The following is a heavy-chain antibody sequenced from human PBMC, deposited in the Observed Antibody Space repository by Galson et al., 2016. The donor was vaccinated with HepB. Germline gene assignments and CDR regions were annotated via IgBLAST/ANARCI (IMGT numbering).Heavy chain of an antibody. CDR2: TYYRSKWYN. CDR3: ARDLREALAGTGYYYYGLDV. J-gene: IGHJ6*02. Sequence: CAISGDSVSSNSAAWNWIRQSPSRGLEWLGRTYYRSKWYNEYAVSVKSRITINPDTSKNQFSQQLNSVTPEDTAVYYCARDLREALAGTGYYYYGLDVWGQGTTVTVSS. CDR1: GDSVSSNSAA. D-gene: IGHD6-19*01. V-gene: IGHV6-1*01.